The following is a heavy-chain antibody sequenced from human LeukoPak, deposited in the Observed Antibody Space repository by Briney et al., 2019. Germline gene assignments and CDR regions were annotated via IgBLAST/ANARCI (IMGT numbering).Heavy chain of an antibody. CDR3: ARVCGDYGDWFDP. CDR2: INPNSGGT. J-gene: IGHJ5*02. D-gene: IGHD4-17*01. V-gene: IGHV1-2*02. Sequence: ASVKVSCKASGYTFTGYYMHWVRQAPGQGLEWMGWINPNSGGTNYAQKFQGRVTMTRDTSISTAYMELSRLRSDDTAVYYCARVCGDYGDWFDPWGQGTLVTVSS. CDR1: GYTFTGYY.